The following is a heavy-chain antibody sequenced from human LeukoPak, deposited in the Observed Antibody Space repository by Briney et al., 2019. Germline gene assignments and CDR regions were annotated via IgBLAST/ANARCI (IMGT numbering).Heavy chain of an antibody. D-gene: IGHD3-10*01. J-gene: IGHJ3*02. CDR2: ISYDGSNK. CDR3: ASHSGSGGHSGDAFDM. V-gene: IGHV3-30*04. Sequence: GGSLRLSCAASEFTFSNYVMHWVRQAPGKGLEWVAVISYDGSNKYYADSVKGRFTISRDNAKNSLYLQMNTLRAEDTAVYYCASHSGSGGHSGDAFDMWGQGTMVTVSS. CDR1: EFTFSNYV.